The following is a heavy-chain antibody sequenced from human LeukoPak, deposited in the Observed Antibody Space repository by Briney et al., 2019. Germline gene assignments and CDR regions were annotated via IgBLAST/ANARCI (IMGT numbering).Heavy chain of an antibody. CDR2: IKQDGSEK. D-gene: IGHD2-21*01. J-gene: IGHJ3*02. CDR3: AKDQVISGSEASDI. CDR1: GFTFSSYW. V-gene: IGHV3-7*03. Sequence: GGSLRLSCAASGFTFSSYWMSWVRQAPGKGLEWVANIKQDGSEKYYVDSVKGRFTMSRDNSWNTLYLQMSSLRAEDTAVYYCAKDQVISGSEASDIWGQGTMVTVSS.